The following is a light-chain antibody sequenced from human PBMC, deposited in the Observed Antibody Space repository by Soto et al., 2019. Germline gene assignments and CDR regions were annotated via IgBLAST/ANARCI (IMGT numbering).Light chain of an antibody. V-gene: IGKV3-20*01. CDR1: QSVSSSY. J-gene: IGKJ2*01. Sequence: EIVLTQSPGTLSLSPGERATLSCRASQSVSSSYLAWCQQKPGQAPRLLIYGASSRATGIPDSFSGSGSGKNITLTISRIAVEDFAVYYCQQYGSASIYTFGQGTKLEIK. CDR2: GAS. CDR3: QQYGSASIYT.